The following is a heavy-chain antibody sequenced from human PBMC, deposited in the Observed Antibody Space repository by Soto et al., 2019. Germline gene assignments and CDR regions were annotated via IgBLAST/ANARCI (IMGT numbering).Heavy chain of an antibody. V-gene: IGHV3-30-3*01. D-gene: IGHD3-9*01. CDR2: LSYDGSEE. CDR1: GFTFTKFA. J-gene: IGHJ4*02. CDR3: ARDRDEILTGYHDY. Sequence: GGSLRFSCTASGFTFTKFAMHWVRLAPGKGLEWVAVLSYDGSEEYYADSVKGRFTISRDNSRNTLYLHLTTLRAEDTAVYYCARDRDEILTGYHDYWGQGTVVTVSS.